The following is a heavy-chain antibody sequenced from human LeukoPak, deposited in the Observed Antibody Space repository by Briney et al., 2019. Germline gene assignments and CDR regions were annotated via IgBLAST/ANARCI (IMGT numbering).Heavy chain of an antibody. CDR1: GFTVSSNY. CDR2: ISSSGSTI. D-gene: IGHD6-6*01. CDR3: ARDEGIAARLFDY. V-gene: IGHV3-48*03. J-gene: IGHJ4*02. Sequence: GGSLRLSCAASGFTVSSNYMNWVRQAPGKGLEWVSYISSSGSTIYYADSVKGRFTISRDNAKNSLYLQMNSLRAEDTAVYYCARDEGIAARLFDYWGQGTLVTASS.